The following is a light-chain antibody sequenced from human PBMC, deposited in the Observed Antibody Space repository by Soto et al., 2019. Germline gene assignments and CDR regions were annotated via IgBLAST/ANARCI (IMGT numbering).Light chain of an antibody. CDR1: QSISSW. CDR3: KQYNSYPLT. J-gene: IGKJ4*01. V-gene: IGKV1-5*01. Sequence: DIQMTQSPSTLSASVGDRVTITYRASQSISSWLAWYQQKPGKAPKLLIYDASSLESGVPSRFSGSGSGTEFTLTISSLQPDDFATYYCKQYNSYPLTFGGGTKVDIK. CDR2: DAS.